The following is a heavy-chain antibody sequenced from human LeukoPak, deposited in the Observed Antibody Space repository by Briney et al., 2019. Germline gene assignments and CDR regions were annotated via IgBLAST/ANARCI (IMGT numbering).Heavy chain of an antibody. CDR2: INPSGSNT. CDR3: ARGQYYYYMDV. J-gene: IGHJ6*03. Sequence: GASVKVSCKTSGYIFTNYNMHWVRQAPGQGLEWMGIINPSGSNTTYAQRFQGRLTMTRDTSTSTVYMELSSLRSEDTAVYYCARGQYYYYMDVWGKGTTVTVSS. V-gene: IGHV1-46*01. CDR1: GYIFTNYN.